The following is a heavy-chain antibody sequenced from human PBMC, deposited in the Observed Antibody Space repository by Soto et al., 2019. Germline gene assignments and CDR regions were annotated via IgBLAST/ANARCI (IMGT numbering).Heavy chain of an antibody. CDR1: GGSISSSSYY. V-gene: IGHV4-39*01. D-gene: IGHD6-6*01. J-gene: IGHJ4*02. Sequence: SETLSLTCTVSGGSISSSSYYWGWIRQPPGKGLEWIGSIYYSGSTYYNPSLKSRVTISVDTSKNQFSLKLSSVTAADTAVYYCATGERIAAPPGYWGQGTLVTVSS. CDR3: ATGERIAAPPGY. CDR2: IYYSGST.